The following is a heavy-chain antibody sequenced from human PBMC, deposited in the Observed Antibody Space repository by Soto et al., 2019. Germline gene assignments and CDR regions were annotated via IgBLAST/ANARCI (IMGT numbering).Heavy chain of an antibody. CDR2: INHSGST. Sequence: SETLSLTCAVYVGSFSGYYWSWIRQPPGKGLEWIGEINHSGSTNCNPSLKSRVTISVDTSKNQFSLKLSSVTAADTAVYYCARGKGSDYNSYYYHSYLDVWGKGTTVTVSS. CDR1: VGSFSGYY. V-gene: IGHV4-34*01. CDR3: ARGKGSDYNSYYYHSYLDV. J-gene: IGHJ6*03. D-gene: IGHD2-21*02.